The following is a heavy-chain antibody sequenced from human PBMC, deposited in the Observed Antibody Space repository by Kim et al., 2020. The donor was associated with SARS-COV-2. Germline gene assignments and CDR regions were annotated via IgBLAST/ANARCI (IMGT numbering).Heavy chain of an antibody. D-gene: IGHD3-9*01. J-gene: IGHJ6*02. V-gene: IGHV3-73*01. Sequence: AYAGSVKGKVTITRDDSKNTAYLQMNSLKTEDTAVYYCTRWDFEGPMDGWGQGSTVTVSS. CDR3: TRWDFEGPMDG.